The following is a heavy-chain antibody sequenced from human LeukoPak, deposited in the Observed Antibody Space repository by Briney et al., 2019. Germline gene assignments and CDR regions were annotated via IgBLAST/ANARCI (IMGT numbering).Heavy chain of an antibody. CDR2: ISWNSGSI. Sequence: PGGSLRLSCAASGFTFDDYAMHWVRQAPGKGLEWVSGISWNSGSIGYADSVKGRFTISRDNAKNSLYLQMNSLRAEDTAVYYCAGGEDYWGQGTLVTVSS. V-gene: IGHV3-9*01. D-gene: IGHD3-16*01. J-gene: IGHJ4*02. CDR1: GFTFDDYA. CDR3: AGGEDY.